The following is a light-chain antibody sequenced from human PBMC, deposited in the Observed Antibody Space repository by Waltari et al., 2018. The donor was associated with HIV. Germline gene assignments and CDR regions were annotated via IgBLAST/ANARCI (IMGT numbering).Light chain of an antibody. CDR1: NSDIGNFDY. V-gene: IGLV2-8*01. CDR2: EVY. Sequence: QSALTQPPSASGSPGQSVTISCTGTNSDIGNFDYVAWYQQHTGKPPKLIISEVYKRPSGVPNRFSGSKSGNTASLTVSGLQAEDEADYYCSSYATTNDFYVLFGGGTKLTVL. J-gene: IGLJ2*01. CDR3: SSYATTNDFYVL.